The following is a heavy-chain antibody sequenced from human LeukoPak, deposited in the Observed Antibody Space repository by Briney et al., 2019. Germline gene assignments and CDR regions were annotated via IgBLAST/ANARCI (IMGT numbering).Heavy chain of an antibody. V-gene: IGHV4-59*01. Sequence: SETLSLTCNVSGDXISSYSCSLIRQPPGKGLEWIGYMYYTGNTNYNPSLKSRVTISVDTSKNQFSLKLTSVTAADTAVYYCARDLKSGYVDGAFAIWGQGTMVTVSS. J-gene: IGHJ3*02. CDR1: GDXISSYS. D-gene: IGHD5-12*01. CDR2: MYYTGNT. CDR3: ARDLKSGYVDGAFAI.